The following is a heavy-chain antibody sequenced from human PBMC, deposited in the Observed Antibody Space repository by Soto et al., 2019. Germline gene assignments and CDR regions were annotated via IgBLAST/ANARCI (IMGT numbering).Heavy chain of an antibody. CDR1: GRTPSTLG. D-gene: IGHD3-10*01. CDR2: IIPMFGTA. Sequence: ASVKVSCKASGRTPSTLGISWVRQAPGQGLEWMGRIIPMFGTANYAQNFQGRVTITADKSTSTAYMELTSLRSEDTAVYYCARESSGVTHFDFWGQGTLVTVSS. J-gene: IGHJ4*02. CDR3: ARESSGVTHFDF. V-gene: IGHV1-69*06.